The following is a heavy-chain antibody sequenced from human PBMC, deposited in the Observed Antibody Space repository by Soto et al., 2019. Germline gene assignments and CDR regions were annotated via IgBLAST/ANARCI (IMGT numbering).Heavy chain of an antibody. V-gene: IGHV1-2*04. CDR3: ARGRLTEIVVVPAADNWFDP. CDR2: INPNSGGT. CDR1: GYTFTGYY. J-gene: IGHJ5*02. D-gene: IGHD2-2*01. Sequence: GASVKVSCKASGYTFTGYYMHWVRQAPGQGLEWMGWINPNSGGTNYAQKFQGWVTMTRDTSISTAYMELSRLRSDDTAVYYCARGRLTEIVVVPAADNWFDPWGQGTLVTVSS.